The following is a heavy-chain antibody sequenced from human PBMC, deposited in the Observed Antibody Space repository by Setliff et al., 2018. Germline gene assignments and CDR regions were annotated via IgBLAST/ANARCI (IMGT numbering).Heavy chain of an antibody. CDR3: TTDPSPTFGGVIGAAFDI. Sequence: GGSLRLSCAASGFVFSTYDMNWVRQAPGKGLEWVGRIKGKTDGLTTDYAAPVKGRFTISRDDSKNTLYLQMNSLKTEDTAVYYCTTDPSPTFGGVIGAAFDIWGQGTMVTVSS. CDR2: IKGKTDGLTT. CDR1: GFVFSTYD. J-gene: IGHJ3*02. D-gene: IGHD3-16*01. V-gene: IGHV3-15*01.